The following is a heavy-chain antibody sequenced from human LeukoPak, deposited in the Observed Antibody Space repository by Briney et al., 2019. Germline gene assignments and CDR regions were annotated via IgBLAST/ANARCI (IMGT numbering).Heavy chain of an antibody. CDR1: GFNFSSYA. D-gene: IGHD6-19*01. V-gene: IGHV3-23*01. CDR2: IGGDSST. Sequence: GSLRLSCEASGFNFSSYALSWVRQAPGEGLEWVAAIGGDSSTYYTGSVRGRFPISRDNSKNTVYLQMSSLRVEDTAVYYCAKKGSYSSGWYGGHYFDSWGQGTLVTVSS. CDR3: AKKGSYSSGWYGGHYFDS. J-gene: IGHJ4*01.